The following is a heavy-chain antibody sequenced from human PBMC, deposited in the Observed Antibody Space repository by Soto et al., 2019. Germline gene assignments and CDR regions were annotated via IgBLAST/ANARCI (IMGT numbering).Heavy chain of an antibody. D-gene: IGHD2-2*01. CDR1: GFTLSSNW. CDR2: IKQDGSVK. J-gene: IGHJ3*02. Sequence: PGGSLRLSCGASGFTLSSNWMAWVRQAPGKGLERVANIKQDGSVKDYVDSVKGRFTISRDNAQSSVFLQMNSLRAEDTAVYYCARDARFCSSTSCYDALDMRGEGRMVTV. V-gene: IGHV3-7*05. CDR3: ARDARFCSSTSCYDALDM.